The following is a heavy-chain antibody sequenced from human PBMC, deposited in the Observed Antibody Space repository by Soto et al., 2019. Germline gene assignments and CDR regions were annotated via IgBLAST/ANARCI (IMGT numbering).Heavy chain of an antibody. CDR2: VYQSGST. CDR3: ARDFRRSASYEHAFDI. J-gene: IGHJ3*02. V-gene: IGHV4-38-2*02. Sequence: SETLSLTCAVSGYSISSDYYWGWIRQPPGKGLEWIGSVYQSGSTYSNPSLTSRVTISVDTSKNQFSLKLTSVTAADTAVYYCARDFRRSASYEHAFDIWGQGTMVTVSS. D-gene: IGHD1-26*01. CDR1: GYSISSDYY.